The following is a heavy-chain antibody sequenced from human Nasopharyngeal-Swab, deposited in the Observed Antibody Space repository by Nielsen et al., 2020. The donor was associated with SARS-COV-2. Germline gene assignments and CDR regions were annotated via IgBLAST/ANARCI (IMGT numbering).Heavy chain of an antibody. D-gene: IGHD2-2*01. CDR2: INHSGST. CDR1: GGSFSGYY. J-gene: IGHJ6*03. CDR3: ARGVVTQYYYYYYYMDV. Sequence: SETLSLTCAVYGGSFSGYYWSWIRQPPGKGLEWIGGINHSGSTNYNPSLKSRVTISVDTSKNQFSLKLSSVTAADTAVYYCARGVVTQYYYYYYYMDVWGKGTTVTVSS. V-gene: IGHV4-34*01.